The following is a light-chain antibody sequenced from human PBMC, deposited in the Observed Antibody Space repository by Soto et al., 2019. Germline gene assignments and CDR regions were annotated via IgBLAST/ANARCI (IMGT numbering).Light chain of an antibody. CDR3: QSYDSSNPVV. CDR1: SGDIASNY. CDR2: EDN. Sequence: NFMLTQPHSVSESPEKTVTISCTRSSGDIASNYVQWYQQRPGSAPTTVIFEDNQRPSGVPDRFSGSIVTSSNSASLTISGLKTEDEADYYCQSYDSSNPVVIGGGTKLTVL. J-gene: IGLJ3*02. V-gene: IGLV6-57*04.